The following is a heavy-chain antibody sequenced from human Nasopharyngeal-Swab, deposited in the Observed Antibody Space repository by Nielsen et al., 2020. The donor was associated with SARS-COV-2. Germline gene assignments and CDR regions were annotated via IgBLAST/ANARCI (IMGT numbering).Heavy chain of an antibody. J-gene: IGHJ6*03. CDR3: ARGGWLRRDYYYSYYYMDV. V-gene: IGHV1-69*10. CDR2: IIPILPIT. D-gene: IGHD5-24*01. CDR1: GGTFSSYG. Sequence: SVKVSCKTSGGTFSSYGISWFRQTPGQGLEWMGGIIPILPITNYAQKFQDRVTITADKSTSTAYMELSSLRSEDTAAYYCARGGWLRRDYYYSYYYMDVWGKGTTATVSS.